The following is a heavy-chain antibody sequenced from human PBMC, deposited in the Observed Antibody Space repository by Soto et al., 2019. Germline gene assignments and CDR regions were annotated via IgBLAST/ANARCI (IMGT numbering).Heavy chain of an antibody. CDR2: ISYDGSNK. CDR3: ARDIDRSGYYTWWFDP. J-gene: IGHJ5*02. CDR1: GFTFSSYA. V-gene: IGHV3-30-3*01. D-gene: IGHD3-3*01. Sequence: PGESLKISCAASGFTFSSYAMHWVRQAPGKGLEWVAVISYDGSNKYYADSVKGRFTTSRDNSKNTLYLQMNSLRAEDTAVYYCARDIDRSGYYTWWFDPWGQGTLVTVSS.